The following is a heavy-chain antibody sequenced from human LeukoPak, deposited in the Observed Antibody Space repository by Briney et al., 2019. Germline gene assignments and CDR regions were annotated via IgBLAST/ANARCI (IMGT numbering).Heavy chain of an antibody. V-gene: IGHV3-21*01. D-gene: IGHD2-15*01. CDR3: ARDLWGCGSCYYFDH. J-gene: IGHJ4*02. CDR2: ISSSSGYI. CDR1: GFTFNTYT. Sequence: GGSLRLSCAASGFTFNTYTMNWVRQAPGKGLEWVASISSSSGYIYYADSVKGRFTISRDNGKNSLYLQMDSLRAEDTAVYYCARDLWGCGSCYYFDHWGQGTLVTVSS.